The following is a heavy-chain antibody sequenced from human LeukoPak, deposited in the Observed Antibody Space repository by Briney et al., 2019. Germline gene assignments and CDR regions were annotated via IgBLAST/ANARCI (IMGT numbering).Heavy chain of an antibody. J-gene: IGHJ4*02. CDR1: GFTFSSYA. CDR3: AVGATTGYDFDY. CDR2: ISYDGSNK. Sequence: GGSLRLSCAASGFTFSSYAMHWVRQAPGKGLEWVAVISYDGSNKYYADSVKGRFTISRDNSKNTLYLQMNSLRAEDTAVYYCAVGATTGYDFDYWGQGTLVTVSS. V-gene: IGHV3-30*04. D-gene: IGHD1-26*01.